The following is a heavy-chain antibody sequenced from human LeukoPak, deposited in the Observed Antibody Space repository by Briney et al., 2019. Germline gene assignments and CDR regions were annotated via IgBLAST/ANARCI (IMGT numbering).Heavy chain of an antibody. CDR2: YDPERGEI. Sequence: GASVKVSCKVSGHTLTDLAMHWVRQAPGKGLEWMGGYDPERGEIIYAQKLQGRVTMTQDTSTETAYMELSSLRSEDTAVYYCARAAPRGSNRYWGQGTLVTVSS. CDR1: GHTLTDLA. D-gene: IGHD6-13*01. J-gene: IGHJ4*02. V-gene: IGHV1-24*01. CDR3: ARAAPRGSNRY.